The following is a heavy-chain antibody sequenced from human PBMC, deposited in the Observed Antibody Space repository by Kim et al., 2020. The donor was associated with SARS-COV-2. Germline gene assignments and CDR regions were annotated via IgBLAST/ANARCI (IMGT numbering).Heavy chain of an antibody. Sequence: SETLSLTCTVSGGSISSYYWSWIRQPAGKGLEWIGRIYTSGSTNYNPSLKSRVTMSVDTSKNQFSLKLSSVTAADTAVYYCARDPIPNWNDARVGWFDPWGQGTLVTVSS. CDR2: IYTSGST. D-gene: IGHD1-20*01. J-gene: IGHJ5*02. CDR3: ARDPIPNWNDARVGWFDP. CDR1: GGSISSYY. V-gene: IGHV4-4*07.